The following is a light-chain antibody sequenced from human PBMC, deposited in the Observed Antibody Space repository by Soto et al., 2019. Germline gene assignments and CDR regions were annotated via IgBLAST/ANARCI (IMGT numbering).Light chain of an antibody. CDR1: QSISKW. Sequence: DIQMSQSPSTLSASVGDRVTITCRASQSISKWLAWYQQKPGKAPKVLIFDASILESGVPSRFSGSGSGTEFTLTISSLQPDDFATYYCQQYNDYLTWTVGQGTKVDIK. V-gene: IGKV1-5*01. CDR2: DAS. J-gene: IGKJ1*01. CDR3: QQYNDYLTWT.